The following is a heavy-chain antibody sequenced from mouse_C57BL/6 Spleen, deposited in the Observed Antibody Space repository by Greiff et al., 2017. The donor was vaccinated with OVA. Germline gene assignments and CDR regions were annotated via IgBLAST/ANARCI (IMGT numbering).Heavy chain of an antibody. V-gene: IGHV5-17*01. CDR2: ISSGSSTI. D-gene: IGHD4-1*01. Sequence: DVHLVESGGGLVKPGGSLKLSCAASGFTFSDYGMHWVRQAPEKGLEWVAYISSGSSTIYYADTVKGRFTISRDNAKNTLFLQMTSLRSEDTAMYYCAIQLTGPYYFDYWGQGTTLTVSS. CDR1: GFTFSDYG. CDR3: AIQLTGPYYFDY. J-gene: IGHJ2*01.